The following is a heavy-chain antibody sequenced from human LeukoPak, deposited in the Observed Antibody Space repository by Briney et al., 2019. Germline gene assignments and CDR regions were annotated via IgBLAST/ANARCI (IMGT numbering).Heavy chain of an antibody. V-gene: IGHV3-53*01. CDR3: AREVGSGSYLAHAFDL. CDR2: IYIGGDT. Sequence: GGSRRLSCAASAFSLSRNFMGWVRQAPGKGLERVSLIYIGGDTYYADSVKGRLTISRDNSKNTIYLQMNSLRVEDTAVYYCAREVGSGSYLAHAFDLWGQGTMVTVSS. CDR1: AFSLSRNF. J-gene: IGHJ3*01. D-gene: IGHD1-26*01.